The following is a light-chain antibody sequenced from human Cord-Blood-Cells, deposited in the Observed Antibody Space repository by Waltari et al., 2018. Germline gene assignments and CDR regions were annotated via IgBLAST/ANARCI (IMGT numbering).Light chain of an antibody. V-gene: IGLV2-14*01. CDR1: SSDVGGYNY. J-gene: IGLJ2*01. Sequence: QSALTQPASVSGSPGQSITISCTGTSSDVGGYNYVSWYQQHPGKAPNLMIYDVSKRPSGVSNRFSGSKSSNTASLTISGLQAEDEADYYCSSYTSSSTLGVFGGGTKLTVL. CDR3: SSYTSSSTLGV. CDR2: DVS.